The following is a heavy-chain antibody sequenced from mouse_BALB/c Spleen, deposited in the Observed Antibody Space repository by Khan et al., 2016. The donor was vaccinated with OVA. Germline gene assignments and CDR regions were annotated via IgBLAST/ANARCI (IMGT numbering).Heavy chain of an antibody. J-gene: IGHJ3*01. CDR3: VRDGAYHRNDGWFAY. CDR1: GYTFTSYT. Sequence: VQLQESGAELARPGASVKMSCKASGYTFTSYTIHWIKLRPGQGLEWIGYINPSNGYTNYNQKFKDKAILTADKSSTTAYMELSSLTSDDSVLYNCVRDGAYHRNDGWFAYWGQGTLVTVSA. CDR2: INPSNGYT. V-gene: IGHV1-4*01. D-gene: IGHD2-14*01.